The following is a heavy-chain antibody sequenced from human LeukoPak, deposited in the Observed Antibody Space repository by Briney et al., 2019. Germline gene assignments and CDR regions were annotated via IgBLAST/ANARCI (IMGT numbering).Heavy chain of an antibody. CDR3: ARALGYYCDTSGYYCLDS. V-gene: IGHV3-33*05. CDR1: GFTFSSYG. J-gene: IGHJ4*02. CDR2: ISYDGSNK. D-gene: IGHD3-22*01. Sequence: GGSLRLSCAASGFTFSSYGMYWVRQAPGKGLEWVAFISYDGSNKNYADSVKGRFTISRDNSRTTLDLKMNSLRAEDTAVYYCARALGYYCDTSGYYCLDSWGQGTLVTVSS.